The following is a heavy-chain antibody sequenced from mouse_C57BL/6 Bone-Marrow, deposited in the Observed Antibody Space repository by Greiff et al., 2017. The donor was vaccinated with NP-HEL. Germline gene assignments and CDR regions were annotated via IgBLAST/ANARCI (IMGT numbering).Heavy chain of an antibody. D-gene: IGHD2-3*01. V-gene: IGHV1-80*01. CDR1: GYAFSSYW. CDR3: AGGGYYVGDAMDY. J-gene: IGHJ4*01. Sequence: VQLQQSGAELVKPGASVKISCKASGYAFSSYWMNWVKQRPGKGLEWIGQIYPGDGDTNYNGKFKGKATLTADKSSSTAYMQLSSLTSEDSAVYFCAGGGYYVGDAMDYWGRGTSVTVSS. CDR2: IYPGDGDT.